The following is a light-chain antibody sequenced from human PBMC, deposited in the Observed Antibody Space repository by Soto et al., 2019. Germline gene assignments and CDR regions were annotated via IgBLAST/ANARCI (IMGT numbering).Light chain of an antibody. CDR3: CSYAGSRTFYV. J-gene: IGLJ1*01. Sequence: QSALTQPASVSGSPGQSITISCTGTSSDVGNYNLVSWYQQHPGKAPKLMIYEGNKRPSGVSNRFSGSKSGNTASLTISGLQAEDEADYYCCSYAGSRTFYVFGSGTKLTVL. V-gene: IGLV2-23*03. CDR2: EGN. CDR1: SSDVGNYNL.